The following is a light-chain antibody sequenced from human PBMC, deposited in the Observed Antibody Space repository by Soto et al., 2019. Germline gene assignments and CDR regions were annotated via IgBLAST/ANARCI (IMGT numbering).Light chain of an antibody. CDR1: QDINPY. CDR3: QQRKSYPMT. V-gene: IGKV1-9*01. Sequence: DIQLTQSPSFLSASVGDRVTITCRASQDINPYLAWYQQKTGKARKLLIFAASTLQNGVTSRFSGSGSGTEFTVTITGLQPEDFATYYCQQRKSYPMTFGQGTRLEIK. J-gene: IGKJ5*01. CDR2: AAS.